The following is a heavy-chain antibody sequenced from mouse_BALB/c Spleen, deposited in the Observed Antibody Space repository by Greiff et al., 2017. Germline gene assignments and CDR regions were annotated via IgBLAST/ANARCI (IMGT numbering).Heavy chain of an antibody. CDR3: ARDDGYYEAWFAY. J-gene: IGHJ3*01. V-gene: IGHV3-1*02. CDR1: GYSITSGYS. D-gene: IGHD2-3*01. Sequence: VQLKQSGPDLVKPSQSLSLTCTVTGYSITSGYSWHWIRQFPGNKLEWMGYIHYSGSTNYNPSLKSRISITRDPSKNQFFLQLNSVTTEDTATYYCARDDGYYEAWFAYWGQGTLVTVSA. CDR2: IHYSGST.